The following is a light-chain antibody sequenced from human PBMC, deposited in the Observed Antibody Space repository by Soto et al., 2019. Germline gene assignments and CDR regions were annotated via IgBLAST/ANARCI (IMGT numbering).Light chain of an antibody. CDR3: LQHRSYPWT. J-gene: IGKJ1*01. CDR2: GVF. Sequence: DIQMTQSPSSLSASVGDRVTLTCRASQGIGDDLGWYQQKPGRAPKRLIYGVFNLQSGVPSRFSGSGSGTEFTLTISSLQPEDFATYYCLQHRSYPWTFGQGTKVEIK. V-gene: IGKV1-17*01. CDR1: QGIGDD.